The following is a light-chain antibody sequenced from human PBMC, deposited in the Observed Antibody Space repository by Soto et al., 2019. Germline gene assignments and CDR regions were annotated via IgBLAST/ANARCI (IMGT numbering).Light chain of an antibody. V-gene: IGLV1-40*01. Sequence: QAVVTQPPSASGTPGQRVTISCSGSSSNIGSKTVNWYQQLPGTAPKVLIYGNSNRPSGVPDRISGSKSGTSASLAITGLQAEDEADYYCQSYDSSLRGSVFGGGTKLTVL. CDR1: SSNIGSKT. CDR3: QSYDSSLRGSV. J-gene: IGLJ2*01. CDR2: GNS.